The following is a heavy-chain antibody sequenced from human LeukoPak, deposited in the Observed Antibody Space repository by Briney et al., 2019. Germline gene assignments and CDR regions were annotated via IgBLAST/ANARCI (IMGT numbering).Heavy chain of an antibody. CDR1: GDSINNYY. D-gene: IGHD3-9*01. CDR3: ARRRVLTGSSRGDAFDI. J-gene: IGHJ3*02. V-gene: IGHV4-59*08. CDR2: SYYSGST. Sequence: KPSETLSLTCTVSGDSINNYYWNWIRQPPGKGLEWIGYSYYSGSTNYNPSLTSRVTISIDTSKKHFSLKLSSVSAADTAVYYCARRRVLTGSSRGDAFDIWGQGTVVTVSS.